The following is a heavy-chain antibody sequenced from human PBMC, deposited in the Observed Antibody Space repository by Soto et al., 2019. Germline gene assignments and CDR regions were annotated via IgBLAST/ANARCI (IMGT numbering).Heavy chain of an antibody. Sequence: ASVKVSCNASGYTFTSYGISWVRQAPGQGLEWMGWISAYNGNTNYAQKLQGRVTMTTDTSTSTAYMELRSLRSDDTAVYYCARDCSGGSCYFQVPYYYGMDVWG. J-gene: IGHJ6*02. CDR2: ISAYNGNT. CDR3: ARDCSGGSCYFQVPYYYGMDV. D-gene: IGHD2-15*01. CDR1: GYTFTSYG. V-gene: IGHV1-18*01.